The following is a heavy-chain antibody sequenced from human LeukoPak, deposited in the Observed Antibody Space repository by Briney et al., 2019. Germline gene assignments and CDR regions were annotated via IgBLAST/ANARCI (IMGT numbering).Heavy chain of an antibody. Sequence: GQSLTLSCGGSGYIFTSYWTGWVRQLPGKGLEWMGIIYPGDSDTRYSPSFQGQVTIPADKSISTAYLQWSSLKALDTAMYYCAKRYSGSYFDYWGQGTLVSVSS. CDR1: GYIFTSYW. D-gene: IGHD1-26*01. CDR2: IYPGDSDT. V-gene: IGHV5-51*03. CDR3: AKRYSGSYFDY. J-gene: IGHJ4*02.